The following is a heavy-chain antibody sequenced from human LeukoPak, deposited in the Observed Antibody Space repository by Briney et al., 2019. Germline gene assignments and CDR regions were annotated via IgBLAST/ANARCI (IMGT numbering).Heavy chain of an antibody. D-gene: IGHD2-21*02. CDR2: ISSSSSTI. J-gene: IGHJ3*02. CDR1: GFTFRYYN. Sequence: PGGSLRLSCAASGFTFRYYNMNWVRQAPGKGLEWVSHISSSSSTIYYADSVKGRFTISRDSANNSLFLQMNSLRDEDTAVYYCARDFGAYCGADCYSYSFDIWGQGTVVTVSS. CDR3: ARDFGAYCGADCYSYSFDI. V-gene: IGHV3-48*02.